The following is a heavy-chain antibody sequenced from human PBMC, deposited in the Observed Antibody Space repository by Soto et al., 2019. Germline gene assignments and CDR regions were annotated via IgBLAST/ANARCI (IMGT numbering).Heavy chain of an antibody. J-gene: IGHJ5*02. CDR2: TYYRSKWYN. CDR3: ARTIRVGYSYGANWFDP. CDR1: GEIVSSNSAA. Sequence: PXQTLSLTCAISGEIVSSNSAAWDWIRHSPSRGLEWLGRTYYRSKWYNDYAVSVKSRLTINPDTSKNQFSLQLKSVTPEDTAVYYCARTIRVGYSYGANWFDPWGQGTLVTVSS. D-gene: IGHD5-18*01. V-gene: IGHV6-1*01.